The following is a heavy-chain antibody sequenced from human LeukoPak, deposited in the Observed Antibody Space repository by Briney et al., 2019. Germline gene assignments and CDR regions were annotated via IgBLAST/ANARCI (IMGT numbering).Heavy chain of an antibody. CDR3: ARSWVISPANDY. J-gene: IGHJ4*02. CDR2: ISSSGSTI. V-gene: IGHV3-48*03. D-gene: IGHD1-26*01. CDR1: GFTFSSYE. Sequence: GGSLRLSCAASGFTFSSYEMNWVRQAPGKGLEWVSYISSSGSTIYYADSVKGRFTISRDNAKNSLYLQMNSPRAEGTAVYYCARSWVISPANDYWGQGTLVTVSS.